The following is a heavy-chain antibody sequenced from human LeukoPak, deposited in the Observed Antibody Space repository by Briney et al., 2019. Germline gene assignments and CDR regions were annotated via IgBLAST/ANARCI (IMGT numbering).Heavy chain of an antibody. J-gene: IGHJ4*02. CDR1: GFTFSSYE. D-gene: IGHD3-10*01. Sequence: GGSLRLSCAASGFTFSSYEMNWVRQAPGKGLEWVSYISSSGSTIYYADSVKGRFTISRDNAKNSLYLQMNSLRVEDTAVYYCAKVAKYYYGSETYYFFDYWGQGTLVTASS. CDR3: AKVAKYYYGSETYYFFDY. CDR2: ISSSGSTI. V-gene: IGHV3-48*03.